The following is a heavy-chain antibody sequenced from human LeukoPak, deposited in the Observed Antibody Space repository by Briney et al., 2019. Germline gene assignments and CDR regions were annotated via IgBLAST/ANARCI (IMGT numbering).Heavy chain of an antibody. J-gene: IGHJ4*02. CDR2: ISYDGSNK. CDR1: GFTFSSYA. Sequence: GSLRLSCAASGFTFSSYAMHWVRQAPGKGLEWVAVISYDGSNKYYADSVKGRLTISRDNSKNTLYLQMNSLRAEDTAVYYCARDEHDILTGYSPGFDYWGQGTLVTVSS. CDR3: ARDEHDILTGYSPGFDY. D-gene: IGHD3-9*01. V-gene: IGHV3-30*04.